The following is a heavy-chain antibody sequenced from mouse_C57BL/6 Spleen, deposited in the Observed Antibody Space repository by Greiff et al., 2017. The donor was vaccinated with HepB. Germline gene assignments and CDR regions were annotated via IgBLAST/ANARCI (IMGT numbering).Heavy chain of an antibody. CDR3: ARDYYYGRPYYFDY. Sequence: VQLQQSGPELVKPGASVKISCKASGYAFSSSWMNWVKQRPGKGLEWIGRIYPGDGDTNYNGKFKGKATLTADKSSRTAYMQLSSLTSEDSAVYFCARDYYYGRPYYFDYWGQGTTLTVSS. J-gene: IGHJ2*01. CDR1: GYAFSSSW. V-gene: IGHV1-82*01. CDR2: IYPGDGDT. D-gene: IGHD1-1*01.